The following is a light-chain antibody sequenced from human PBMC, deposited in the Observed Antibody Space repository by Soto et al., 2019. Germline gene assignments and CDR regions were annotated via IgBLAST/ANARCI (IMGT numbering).Light chain of an antibody. J-gene: IGLJ3*02. CDR1: SGHSSYI. Sequence: QPVLTQSSSASASLGSSVKLTCTLSSGHSSYIIAWHQQQPGKAPRYLMKLEGSGSYNKGSGVPDRFSGSSSGADSYLTISNLQFEDEADYYCETWDSKPPTVFGGGTKLTVL. CDR2: LEGSGSY. V-gene: IGLV4-60*02. CDR3: ETWDSKPPTV.